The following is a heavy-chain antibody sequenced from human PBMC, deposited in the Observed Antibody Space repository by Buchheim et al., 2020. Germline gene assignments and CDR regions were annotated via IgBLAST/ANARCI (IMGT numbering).Heavy chain of an antibody. CDR2: LYWDDDK. D-gene: IGHD1-26*01. CDR1: GFSLSTSGVG. CDR3: AHSEGHRIVGATTGYFQH. J-gene: IGHJ1*01. V-gene: IGHV2-5*02. Sequence: QITLKESGPTLVKPTQTLTLTCTFSGFSLSTSGVGVGWIRQPPGKALEWLALLYWDDDKRYSPSLKSRLTITKDTSQKQVGLTMTNMDPVDTATYYCAHSEGHRIVGATTGYFQHWGQGTL.